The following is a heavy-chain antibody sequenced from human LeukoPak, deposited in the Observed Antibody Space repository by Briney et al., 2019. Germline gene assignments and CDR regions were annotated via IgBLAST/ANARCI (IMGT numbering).Heavy chain of an antibody. D-gene: IGHD1-26*01. CDR2: ITKSGGNF. Sequence: PGGSLRLSCVASGFTFARPTMNWVRQIPGKGPEWVAVITKSGGNFFYADSVQGRFTISRDNSKNSLYLQMNSLRAEDTAIYYCAKDAAGASNSRWSNYIDVLGKGTSVIVS. CDR3: AKDAAGASNSRWSNYIDV. CDR1: GFTFARPT. J-gene: IGHJ6*03. V-gene: IGHV3-23*01.